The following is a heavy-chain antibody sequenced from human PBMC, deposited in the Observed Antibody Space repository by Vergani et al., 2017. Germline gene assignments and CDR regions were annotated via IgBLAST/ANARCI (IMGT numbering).Heavy chain of an antibody. D-gene: IGHD2-2*01. V-gene: IGHV1-46*01. CDR3: ARDFIVVVPAAIFGY. CDR2: INPSGGST. Sequence: QVQLVQSGAEVKKPGASVKVSCKASGYTFTSYYMHWVRQAPGQGLEWMGIINPSGGSTSYAQKFQGRVTMTRDTSTSTVYMELSSLRSEDTAVYYCARDFIVVVPAAIFGYWGQGTLVTVSS. J-gene: IGHJ4*02. CDR1: GYTFTSYY.